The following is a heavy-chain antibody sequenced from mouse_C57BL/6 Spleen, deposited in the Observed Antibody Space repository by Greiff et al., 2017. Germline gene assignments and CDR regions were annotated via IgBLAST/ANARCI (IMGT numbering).Heavy chain of an antibody. D-gene: IGHD2-4*01. CDR3: ARGPFYYDYDGFAY. CDR2: IYPGSGST. Sequence: QVQLQQPGAELVKPGASVKMSCKASGYTFTSYWITWVKQRPGQGLEWIGDIYPGSGSTNYNEKFKSKATLTVDTSSSTAYMQLSSLTSEDSAVYYCARGPFYYDYDGFAYWGQGTLVTVSA. V-gene: IGHV1-55*01. CDR1: GYTFTSYW. J-gene: IGHJ3*01.